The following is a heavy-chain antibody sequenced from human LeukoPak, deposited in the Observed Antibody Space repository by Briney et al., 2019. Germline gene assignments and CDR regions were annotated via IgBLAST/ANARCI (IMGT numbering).Heavy chain of an antibody. CDR1: GYTFTSYG. CDR3: ARPQLPYYYYYGMDV. Sequence: SVKVSCKASGYTFTSYGISWVRQAPGQGLEWMGGIIPIFGTANYAQKFQGRVTITADESTSTAYMELSSLRSEDTAVYYCARPQLPYYYYYGMDVWGQGTTVTVSS. J-gene: IGHJ6*02. D-gene: IGHD2-2*01. V-gene: IGHV1-69*13. CDR2: IIPIFGTA.